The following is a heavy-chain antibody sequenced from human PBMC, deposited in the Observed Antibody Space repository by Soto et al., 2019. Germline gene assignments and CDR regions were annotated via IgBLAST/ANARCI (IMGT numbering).Heavy chain of an antibody. J-gene: IGHJ4*02. CDR1: GFTFSNYV. Sequence: EVHLLDSGGGLVQPGGSLRLSCAASGFTFSNYVMSWVRQAPGKGLEWVSSISGSGDNTYYADSVKGRFTISRDNSKXXXXXXXXXLXXXXXXXXXXXXXXXVLALGFDYWGQGTLVTVSS. V-gene: IGHV3-23*01. CDR2: ISGSGDNT. CDR3: XXXXXVLALGFDY.